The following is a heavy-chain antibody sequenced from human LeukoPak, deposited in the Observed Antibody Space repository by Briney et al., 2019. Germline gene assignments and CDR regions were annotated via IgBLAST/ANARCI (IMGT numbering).Heavy chain of an antibody. Sequence: ASVKVSCKASGYTFTSYGISWVRQAPGQGLEWMGWISAYNGNTNYAQKLQGRVTMTTDTSTSTAYMELRSLRSDDTAVNYCARDYDFWSGSPSYMDVWGKGTTVTVSS. CDR1: GYTFTSYG. J-gene: IGHJ6*03. CDR2: ISAYNGNT. D-gene: IGHD3-3*01. CDR3: ARDYDFWSGSPSYMDV. V-gene: IGHV1-18*01.